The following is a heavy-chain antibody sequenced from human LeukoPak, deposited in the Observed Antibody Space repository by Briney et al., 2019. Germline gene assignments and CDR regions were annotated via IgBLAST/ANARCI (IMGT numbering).Heavy chain of an antibody. J-gene: IGHJ5*02. CDR2: IIPIFGTA. D-gene: IGHD1-26*01. V-gene: IGHV1-69*05. CDR1: GGTFSSYA. CDR3: ASVRLVGATGARWFDP. Sequence: SVKVSCKASGGTFSSYAISWVRQAPGQGLEWMGGIIPIFGTANYAQKFQGRVTITTDESSSTAYMELSSLRSEDTAVYYCASVRLVGATGARWFDPWGQGTLVTVSS.